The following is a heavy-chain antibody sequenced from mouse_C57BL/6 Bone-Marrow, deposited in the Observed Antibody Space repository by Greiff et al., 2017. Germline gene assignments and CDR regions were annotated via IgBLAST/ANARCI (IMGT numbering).Heavy chain of an antibody. J-gene: IGHJ1*03. V-gene: IGHV1-74*01. D-gene: IGHD2-2*01. CDR2: IHPSDSDT. CDR1: GYTFTSYW. CDR3: AIRDGYDGRYFDG. Sequence: QVQLKQPGAELVKPGASVKVSCKASGYTFTSYWMHWVKQRPGQGLEWIGRIHPSDSDTNYNQKFKGKATLTVDKSSSTAYMQLSSLASEDSAVYYCAIRDGYDGRYFDGWGTGTTVTVSS.